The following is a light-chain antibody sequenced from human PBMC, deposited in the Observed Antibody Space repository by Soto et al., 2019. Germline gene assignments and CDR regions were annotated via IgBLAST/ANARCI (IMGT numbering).Light chain of an antibody. CDR2: GAS. Sequence: EIVLTQSPATLSFSPGERAALSCGASQSVSSNYLAWYQQKPGQAPRLLIYGASSRATGIPDRFSGSGSGTDFTLTLSSLQSEDFAVYYCLQYDDWHRTFDQGTTVDIK. CDR3: LQYDDWHRT. V-gene: IGKV3D-20*02. CDR1: QSVSSNY. J-gene: IGKJ1*01.